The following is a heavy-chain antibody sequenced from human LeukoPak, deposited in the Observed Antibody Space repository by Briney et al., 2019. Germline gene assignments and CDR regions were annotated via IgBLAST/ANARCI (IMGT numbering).Heavy chain of an antibody. J-gene: IGHJ6*03. D-gene: IGHD3-9*01. CDR1: GFTFSNYG. V-gene: IGHV3-30*04. Sequence: GGSLRLSCEASGFTFSNYGLHWVRQTPGKGLEWVAAISSDGVEKHYADSVKGRFTISRDNSKSILYLQMNSLRAEDTALYYCAREGHYDILTGYSPLEYYFYYMDVWGKGTTVTVSS. CDR2: ISSDGVEK. CDR3: AREGHYDILTGYSPLEYYFYYMDV.